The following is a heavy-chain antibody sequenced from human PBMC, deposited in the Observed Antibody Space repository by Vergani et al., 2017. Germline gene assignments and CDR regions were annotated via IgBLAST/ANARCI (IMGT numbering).Heavy chain of an antibody. CDR3: ARGIYDSSGYYYFDY. J-gene: IGHJ4*02. Sequence: QVQLVQSGAEVKKPGSSVKVSCKASGGTFSTYAISWVRQAPGQGLEWMGGVIPIFGTTKYAQKFQGRVTIIADESTSTAYMELSSLRSEDTAVYYCARGIYDSSGYYYFDYWGQGTLVTVSS. CDR1: GGTFSTYA. V-gene: IGHV1-69*13. CDR2: VIPIFGTT. D-gene: IGHD3-22*01.